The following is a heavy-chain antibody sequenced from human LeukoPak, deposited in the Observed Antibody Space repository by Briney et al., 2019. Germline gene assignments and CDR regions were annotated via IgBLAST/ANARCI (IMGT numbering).Heavy chain of an antibody. J-gene: IGHJ4*02. CDR1: GFTFSNFG. CDR2: ITSGVGVT. D-gene: IGHD3-22*01. CDR3: AKGDYYDLDY. Sequence: GGSLRLSCTASGFTFSNFGMNWVRQAPGKGLEWVSIITSGVGVTYYADSVKGRFTISRDNSRNTLYIQMNRLRGEDTAVYYCAKGDYYDLDYWGQGTLVTVSS. V-gene: IGHV3-23*01.